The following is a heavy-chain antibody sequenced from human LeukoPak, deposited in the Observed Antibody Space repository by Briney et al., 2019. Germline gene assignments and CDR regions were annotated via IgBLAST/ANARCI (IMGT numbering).Heavy chain of an antibody. V-gene: IGHV3-33*01. CDR2: MWHDGSYK. CDR1: GFIFSSFG. J-gene: IGHJ4*02. CDR3: ARPSGGYDLRYFDY. D-gene: IGHD5-12*01. Sequence: GGSLRLSCAASGFIFSSFGMHWVRQAPGKGLQWVAVMWHDGSYKYYEDSVKGRFTISRDNAKNTLYLQMNNVRVEDTAVYYCARPSGGYDLRYFDYWGQGTLVTVSS.